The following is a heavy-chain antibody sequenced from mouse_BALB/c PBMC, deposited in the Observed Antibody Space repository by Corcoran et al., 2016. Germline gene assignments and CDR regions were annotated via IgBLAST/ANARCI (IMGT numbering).Heavy chain of an antibody. CDR2: ISCYNGAT. CDR3: ARDRTTAHYFDY. Sequence: LVKTGASVKISCKASGYSFTGYYMHWLKQSHGKSLEWIGYISCYNGATSYNQKFKGKATFTVDTSSSTAYMQFNSLTSEDSAVYYCARDRTTAHYFDYWGQGTTLTVSS. CDR1: GYSFTGYY. D-gene: IGHD1-2*01. J-gene: IGHJ2*01. V-gene: IGHV1S34*01.